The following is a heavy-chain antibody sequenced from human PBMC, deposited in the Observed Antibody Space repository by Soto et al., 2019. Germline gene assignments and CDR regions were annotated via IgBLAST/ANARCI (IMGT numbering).Heavy chain of an antibody. CDR1: GYTFTGYY. D-gene: IGHD3-10*01. CDR2: INPNSGGT. J-gene: IGHJ6*02. CDR3: AREMVRGAGYYYYGMDV. Sequence: ASVKVSCKASGYTFTGYYMHWVRQAPGQGLEWMGWINPNSGGTNYAQKFQGRVTMTRDTSISTAYMELSRLRSDDTAVYYCAREMVRGAGYYYYGMDVWGQGTTVTVS. V-gene: IGHV1-2*02.